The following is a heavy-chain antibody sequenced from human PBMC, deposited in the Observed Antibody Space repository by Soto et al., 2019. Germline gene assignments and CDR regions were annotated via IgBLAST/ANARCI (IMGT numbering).Heavy chain of an antibody. V-gene: IGHV3-9*01. D-gene: IGHD5-18*01. CDR3: AKDGNSYGPSGYYGMDV. CDR2: ISWNSGSI. Sequence: EVQLVESGGGLVQPGRSLRLSCAASGFSFDDYAMHWVRQAPGKGLEWVSGISWNSGSIGYADSVKGRFTISRDNAKNSRYLQMSSVGADDTALYYGAKDGNSYGPSGYYGMDVWGQGTTVTVSS. CDR1: GFSFDDYA. J-gene: IGHJ6*02.